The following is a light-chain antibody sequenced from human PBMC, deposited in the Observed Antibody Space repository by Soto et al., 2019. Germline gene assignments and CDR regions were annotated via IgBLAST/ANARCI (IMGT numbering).Light chain of an antibody. V-gene: IGLV2-14*03. J-gene: IGLJ3*02. CDR2: EVS. CDR1: SSDIGGYNY. Sequence: QSVLTQPPSASETPGQRVAISCSGTSSDIGGYNYVSWYQQHPGKAPKLIIYEVSNRPSGVSNRFSGSKSGNTASLTISGLQAEDEADYYCFSYTITNTLVFGGGTKLTVL. CDR3: FSYTITNTLV.